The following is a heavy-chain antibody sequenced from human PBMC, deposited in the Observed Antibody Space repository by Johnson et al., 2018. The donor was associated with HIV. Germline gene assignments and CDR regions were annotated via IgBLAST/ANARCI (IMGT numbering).Heavy chain of an antibody. CDR3: ARVTHSYGYWGAFDI. J-gene: IGHJ3*02. CDR2: IKQDGSEK. V-gene: IGHV3-7*01. CDR1: GFIFSSYW. Sequence: VQLVESGGGLIQPGGSLRLSCAASGFIFSSYWMSWVRQAPGRGLEWVANIKQDGSEKYYADSVKGRFTISRDNSKNTLYLQMNSLRAGDTAVYYCARVTHSYGYWGAFDIWGQGTMVTVSS. D-gene: IGHD5-18*01.